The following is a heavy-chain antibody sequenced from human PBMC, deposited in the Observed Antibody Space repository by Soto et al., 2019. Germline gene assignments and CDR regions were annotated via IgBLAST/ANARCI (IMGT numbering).Heavy chain of an antibody. Sequence: ASVKVSCKASGYTFNYYGISWVRQAPGQGLEWVGWISAHNGDTKYAQNLQGRLTLTTDTSTSTAYMELTSLTSDDTAVYYCARGWSRYFDSSGLMWFYWGQGTLVTVSS. D-gene: IGHD3-22*01. CDR2: ISAHNGDT. CDR1: GYTFNYYG. CDR3: ARGWSRYFDSSGLMWFY. V-gene: IGHV1-18*04. J-gene: IGHJ4*02.